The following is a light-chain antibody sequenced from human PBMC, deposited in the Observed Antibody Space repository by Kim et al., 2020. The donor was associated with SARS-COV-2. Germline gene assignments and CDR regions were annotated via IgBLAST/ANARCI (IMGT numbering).Light chain of an antibody. CDR2: GSS. J-gene: IGKJ5*01. Sequence: VGDRVSITCRASQGISSYLAWDQQKPGKAPKLLIYGSSTLQSGVPSRFSGSGSETATDFTLTISSLQPEDFATYYCQQSSGYPITFGQGTRLEIK. V-gene: IGKV1-9*01. CDR1: QGISSY. CDR3: QQSSGYPIT.